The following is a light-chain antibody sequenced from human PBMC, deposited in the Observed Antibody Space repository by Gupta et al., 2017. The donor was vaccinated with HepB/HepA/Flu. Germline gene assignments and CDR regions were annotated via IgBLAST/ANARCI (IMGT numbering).Light chain of an antibody. CDR3: QQSYSTPRT. CDR1: QRISSY. J-gene: IGKJ1*01. CDR2: AAS. Sequence: DIQRTQSPSSLSASLGDRVTITCRASQRISSYLNWYQQKPGKAPKHLIYAASSLQSGVPSRFSGSGSGTDFTLTISSLQPEDFATYYCQQSYSTPRTFGQGTKVEIK. V-gene: IGKV1-39*01.